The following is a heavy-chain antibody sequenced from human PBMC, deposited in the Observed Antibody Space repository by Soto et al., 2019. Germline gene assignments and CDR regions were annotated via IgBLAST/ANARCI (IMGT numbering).Heavy chain of an antibody. CDR2: ISSSSSYI. V-gene: IGHV3-21*01. J-gene: IGHJ4*02. CDR3: ARDDAVAGIRYFDY. Sequence: EVQLVESGGGLVKPGGSLRLSCAASGFTFSSYSMNWVRQAPGKGLEWVSSISSSSSYIYYADSVKGRFTISRDNAKNSLYLQMNSMRAEDTAVYYCARDDAVAGIRYFDYWGKGTMVTVSS. D-gene: IGHD6-19*01. CDR1: GFTFSSYS.